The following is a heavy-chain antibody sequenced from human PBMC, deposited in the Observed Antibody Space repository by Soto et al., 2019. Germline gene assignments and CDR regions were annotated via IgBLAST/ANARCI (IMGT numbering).Heavy chain of an antibody. J-gene: IGHJ4*02. CDR2: IKQDGSEK. D-gene: IGHD2-2*02. CDR1: GFTFSSYW. Sequence: LRLSCAASGFTFSSYWMSWVRQAPGKGLEWVANIKQDGSEKYYVDSVKGRFTISRDNAKNSLYLQMNSLRAEDTAVYYCARERGYCSSTSCYIADYWGQGTLVTVSS. V-gene: IGHV3-7*03. CDR3: ARERGYCSSTSCYIADY.